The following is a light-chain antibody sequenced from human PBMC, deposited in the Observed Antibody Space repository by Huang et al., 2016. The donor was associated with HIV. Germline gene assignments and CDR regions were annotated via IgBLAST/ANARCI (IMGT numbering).Light chain of an antibody. J-gene: IGKJ2*01. V-gene: IGKV3-15*01. CDR2: GAS. CDR1: QRIGVT. Sequence: EVMMTQSPATLSVSLGDRASLSCRVSQRIGVTLAWYQQTPGQAPTLLIYGASASATGISAHFRGGGSGTDFTLTISSLQSEDSAVYFCQQYDKWPGTFGQGTRLQI. CDR3: QQYDKWPGT.